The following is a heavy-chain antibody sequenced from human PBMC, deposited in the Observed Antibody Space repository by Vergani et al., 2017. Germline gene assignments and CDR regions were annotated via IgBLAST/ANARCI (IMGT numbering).Heavy chain of an antibody. Sequence: QVQLQESGPGLVKPSETLSLTCTVSGGSISSYYWSWIRQPPGKGLEWIGYIYYSGSTNYNPSLKSRVTISVDTSKNPFSLKLSSVTAADTAVYYCARERDYYGSVTYGMDVWGQGTTVTVSS. CDR1: GGSISSYY. D-gene: IGHD3-10*01. J-gene: IGHJ6*02. CDR3: ARERDYYGSVTYGMDV. V-gene: IGHV4-59*01. CDR2: IYYSGST.